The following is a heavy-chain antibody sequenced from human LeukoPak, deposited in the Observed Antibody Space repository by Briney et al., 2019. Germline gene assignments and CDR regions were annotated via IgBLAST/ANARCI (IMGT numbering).Heavy chain of an antibody. Sequence: SETLSLTCTASGDSISGSIYYWGYIRQPPGKGLEWIGSIYYSGGTYYNPSLKSRVTISVDTSKNQFSLKLSSVTAADTAVYYCARHGAPYSGIYRGWFDPWGQGTLVTVSS. CDR3: ARHGAPYSGIYRGWFDP. CDR2: IYYSGGT. D-gene: IGHD1-26*01. V-gene: IGHV4-39*01. CDR1: GDSISGSIYY. J-gene: IGHJ5*02.